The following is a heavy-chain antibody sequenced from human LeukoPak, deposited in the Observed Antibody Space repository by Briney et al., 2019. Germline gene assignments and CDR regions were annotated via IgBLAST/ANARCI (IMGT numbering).Heavy chain of an antibody. Sequence: SETLSLTCTVSGGSISGSFWSWIRQPAGKGLEWIGRMHADGDTNYNPSLKSRITMSFDTPENQFSLKLTSVTAADTAVYFCARAPSGCGGTCAFDYWGQGTLVTASS. CDR1: GGSISGSF. CDR3: ARAPSGCGGTCAFDY. J-gene: IGHJ4*02. V-gene: IGHV4-4*07. CDR2: MHADGDT. D-gene: IGHD2-15*01.